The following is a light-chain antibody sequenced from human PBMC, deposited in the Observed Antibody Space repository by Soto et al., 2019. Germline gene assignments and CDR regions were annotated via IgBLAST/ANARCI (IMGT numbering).Light chain of an antibody. CDR3: QQSSKTPMR. Sequence: DIQMTQSPSSLSASVGDRVTITCQSSQSISSYLNWYQQKPGKAPKLLIYAASSLQSGVPSRFSGSGSGTDFTLTISSLQPEDFASYFCQQSSKTPMRFGQGTQVDIK. CDR2: AAS. CDR1: QSISSY. V-gene: IGKV1-39*01. J-gene: IGKJ1*01.